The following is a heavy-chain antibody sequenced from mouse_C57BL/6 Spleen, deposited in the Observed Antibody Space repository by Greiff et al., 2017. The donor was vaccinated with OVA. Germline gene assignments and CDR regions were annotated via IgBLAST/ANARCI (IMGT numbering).Heavy chain of an antibody. CDR1: GYTFTSYW. CDR3: AREGQSYAMDY. V-gene: IGHV1-55*01. Sequence: QVQLQQPGAELVKPGASVKMSCKASGYTFTSYWITWVKQRPGQGLEWIGDIYPGSGSTNYNEKFKSKATLTVDTSSSTAYMQLSSLTSKDSAVYYCAREGQSYAMDYWGQGTSVTVSS. CDR2: IYPGSGST. J-gene: IGHJ4*01.